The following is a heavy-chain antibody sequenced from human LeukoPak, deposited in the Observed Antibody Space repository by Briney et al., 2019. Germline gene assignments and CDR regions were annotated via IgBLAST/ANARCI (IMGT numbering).Heavy chain of an antibody. CDR2: INHSGST. V-gene: IGHV4-34*01. J-gene: IGHJ6*03. CDR1: GFSFSTDG. CDR3: AREDSGSYYNYYYFYMDV. D-gene: IGHD3-10*01. Sequence: GSLRLSCSASGFSFSTDGMSWVRQPPGKGLEWIGEINHSGSTNYNPSLKSRVTLSVDTSKTQFSLRLSSVTAADTAVYYCAREDSGSYYNYYYFYMDVWGKGTTVTISS.